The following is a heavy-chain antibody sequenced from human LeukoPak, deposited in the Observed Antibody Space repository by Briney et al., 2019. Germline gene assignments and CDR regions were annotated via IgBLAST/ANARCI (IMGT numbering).Heavy chain of an antibody. CDR3: ASTTVTRPYYYYYMDV. CDR1: GGSLSSYY. V-gene: IGHV4-59*01. D-gene: IGHD4-17*01. CDR2: IYYSGST. J-gene: IGHJ6*03. Sequence: PSETLSLTCTVSGGSLSSYYWSWIRQPPGKGLKWIGYIYYSGSTNYNPSLKSRVTISVDTSKNQFSLKLSSVTAADTAVYYCASTTVTRPYYYYYMDVWGKGTTVTVSS.